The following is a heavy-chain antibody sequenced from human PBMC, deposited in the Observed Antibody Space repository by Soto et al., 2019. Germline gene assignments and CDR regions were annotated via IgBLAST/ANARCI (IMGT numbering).Heavy chain of an antibody. CDR1: GGTFSSYA. CDR3: ATAVADPYNWFDP. Sequence: SVKVSCKASGGTFSSYAISWVRQAPGQGLEWMGGIIPIFGTANYAQKFQGRVTITADESTSTAYMELSSLRSEDTAVYYCATAVADPYNWFDPWGQGTLVTVSS. D-gene: IGHD6-19*01. J-gene: IGHJ5*02. CDR2: IIPIFGTA. V-gene: IGHV1-69*13.